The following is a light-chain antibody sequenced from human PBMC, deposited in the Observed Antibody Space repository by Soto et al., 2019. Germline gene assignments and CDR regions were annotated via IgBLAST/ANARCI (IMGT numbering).Light chain of an antibody. CDR3: QHSHSTPRIT. J-gene: IGKJ5*01. CDR1: QRIRSF. V-gene: IGKV1-39*01. CDR2: AAS. Sequence: IRMPHSPSSLSAFLEERVTIPGRPVQRIRSFLNWYQQKSGKAPKLLISAASNLQSGVPYRFSGSGSGTDFTLTISSLQPEDVATYYCQHSHSTPRITFGQGTRLEIK.